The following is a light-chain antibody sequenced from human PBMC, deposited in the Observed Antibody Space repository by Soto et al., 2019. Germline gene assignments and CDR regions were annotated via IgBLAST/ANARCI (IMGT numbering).Light chain of an antibody. Sequence: EIVLTQSPATLSLSPGERATLSCRASQSVSSYLAWYQQKPGQAPRLLIYGASSRATGIPDRFSGSGSGTDFTLTISRLEPEDSAVYYCQQFSSYPLTFGGGTKVDIK. V-gene: IGKV3-11*01. J-gene: IGKJ4*01. CDR2: GAS. CDR1: QSVSSY. CDR3: QQFSSYPLT.